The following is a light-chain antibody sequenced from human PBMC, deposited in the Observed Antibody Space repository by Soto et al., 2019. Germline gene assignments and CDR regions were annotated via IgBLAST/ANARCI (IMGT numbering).Light chain of an antibody. CDR2: SNN. CDR1: SSNIGNFY. V-gene: IGLV1-47*02. Sequence: QSVLTQPPSASGTPGQRVTISCSGSSSNIGNFYVYWYQQLPGTAPKLLIYSNNQRPAGVPDRFSGSKSGTSASLAIIGLRSEDEAAYYCAAWDDSLSVVFGGGTQLTVL. CDR3: AAWDDSLSVV. J-gene: IGLJ3*02.